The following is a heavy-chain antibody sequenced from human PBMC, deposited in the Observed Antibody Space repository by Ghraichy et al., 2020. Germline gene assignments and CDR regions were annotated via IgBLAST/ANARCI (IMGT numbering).Heavy chain of an antibody. CDR2: IYYSGST. V-gene: IGHV4-31*03. CDR1: GDSLSSGGSY. Sequence: LRLSCSVAGDSLSSGGSYWSWIRQHPEKGLEWIGYIYYSGSTYYNPSLHGRVTISVDTSKTQFSLRLNSVTSADAAVYYCAGGNPYFEYWGQGTLVTVSS. J-gene: IGHJ4*02. CDR3: AGGNPYFEY.